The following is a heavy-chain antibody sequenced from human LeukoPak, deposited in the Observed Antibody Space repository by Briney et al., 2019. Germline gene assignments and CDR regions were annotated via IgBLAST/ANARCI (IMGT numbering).Heavy chain of an antibody. CDR1: GFTFSSYE. CDR2: ISSSGTTV. Sequence: PGGSLRLSCAASGFTFSSYEMNWVRQAPGKGLEWVSYISSSGTTVYYADSVKGRFTISRDNAKNSLYLQINSLRAEDTAVYYCTKWSGFGNDWGQGTLVTVSS. CDR3: TKWSGFGND. J-gene: IGHJ4*02. V-gene: IGHV3-48*03. D-gene: IGHD3-10*01.